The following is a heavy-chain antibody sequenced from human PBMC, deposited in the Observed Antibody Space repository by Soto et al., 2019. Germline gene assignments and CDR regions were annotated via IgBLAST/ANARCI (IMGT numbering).Heavy chain of an antibody. D-gene: IGHD6-6*01. Sequence: SETLSLTCTFSSGSVISGSFYWSWIRQPPGKGLEWVGFIYNNRSFNYNPSLKSRVTISVATSKHQFSLKLSSVTAADTAVYYCARVPLDYSNSHYFDFWGQGALVTV. J-gene: IGHJ4*02. CDR1: SGSVISGSFY. V-gene: IGHV4-61*01. CDR2: IYNNRSF. CDR3: ARVPLDYSNSHYFDF.